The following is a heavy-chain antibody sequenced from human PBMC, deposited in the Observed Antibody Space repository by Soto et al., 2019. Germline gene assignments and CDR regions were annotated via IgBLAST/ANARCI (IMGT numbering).Heavy chain of an antibody. CDR1: GGSISSGDYY. V-gene: IGHV4-30-4*01. Sequence: SETMSLTCPVSGGSISSGDYYWSWIRQPPGKGLEWIGYVYYSGSTYYNPSLKSRVTISVDTSKNQFSLKLSSVTAADTAVYYCAREKYSYGYVGSDYYYYGMDVWGQGTTVTVSS. CDR3: AREKYSYGYVGSDYYYYGMDV. J-gene: IGHJ6*02. CDR2: VYYSGST. D-gene: IGHD5-18*01.